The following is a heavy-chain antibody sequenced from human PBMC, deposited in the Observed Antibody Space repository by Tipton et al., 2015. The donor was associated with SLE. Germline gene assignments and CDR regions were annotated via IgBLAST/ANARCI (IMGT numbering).Heavy chain of an antibody. Sequence: TLSLTCAVSGDSIANSHWSWIRKPPGQGLEWLGDVYGSGKTNPRSSLKSRLTISVDTSKNQFSLKLTSVTAADTAVYYCARDDVSSGYYWYFDVWGRGTLVTVSS. D-gene: IGHD5-12*01. CDR3: ARDDVSSGYYWYFDV. V-gene: IGHV4-59*01. CDR2: VYGSGKT. CDR1: GDSIANSH. J-gene: IGHJ2*01.